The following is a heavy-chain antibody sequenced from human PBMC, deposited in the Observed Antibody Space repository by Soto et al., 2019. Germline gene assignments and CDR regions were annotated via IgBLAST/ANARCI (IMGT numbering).Heavy chain of an antibody. D-gene: IGHD4-17*01. Sequence: QVQLVQSGAEVKKPGSSVRVSCKASGGTLSNYGISWVRQAPGQGLEWMGGIIPVFGTANYAQKFQGRVTITADESKSTVYMDVTSLRSEATAVYYCSRGDATKIVVTTYYAMDVWGQATTVSVSS. CDR2: IIPVFGTA. CDR3: SRGDATKIVVTTYYAMDV. J-gene: IGHJ6*02. V-gene: IGHV1-69*12. CDR1: GGTLSNYG.